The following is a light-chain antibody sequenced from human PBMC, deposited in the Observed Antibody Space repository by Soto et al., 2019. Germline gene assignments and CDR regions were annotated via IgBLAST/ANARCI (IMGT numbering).Light chain of an antibody. CDR1: QGISNF. Sequence: DIQMTQSPSSLSASVGDRVTITCRASQGISNFLSWYQQRPGNDPKVLIYAASTLQSGVPSRCSGSGSGRDFTLTISSLQPEDVVTDYCQQYNSAPSLTFGGGTKVEIK. CDR2: AAS. J-gene: IGKJ4*01. V-gene: IGKV1-27*01. CDR3: QQYNSAPSLT.